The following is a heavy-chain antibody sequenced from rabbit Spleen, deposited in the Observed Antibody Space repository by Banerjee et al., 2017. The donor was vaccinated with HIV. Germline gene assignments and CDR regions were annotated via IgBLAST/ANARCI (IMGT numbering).Heavy chain of an antibody. J-gene: IGHJ3*01. D-gene: IGHD4-1*01. CDR3: ARAIVPWLGLTRLDL. V-gene: IGHV1S40*01. CDR1: GFSFSSGYD. Sequence: QSLEESEGDLVQPGASLTLTCTASGFSFSSGYDMCWVRQAPGKGLEWIGIIYAAKGSTDYASWVNGRFTISSDNAQSTVDLKMTSLTAADTATYFCARAIVPWLGLTRLDLWGPGTLVTVS. CDR2: IYAAKGST.